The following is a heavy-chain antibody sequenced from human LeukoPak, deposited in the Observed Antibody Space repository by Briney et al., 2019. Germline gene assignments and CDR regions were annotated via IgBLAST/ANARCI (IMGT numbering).Heavy chain of an antibody. CDR2: ISGSGGNT. CDR3: AKELVGWSTVDY. CDR1: GFTFSSHA. Sequence: QAGGSLRLSCAASGFTFSSHALSWVRQAPGKGLEWISAISGSGGNTYYADSVKGRFIISRDNSKRPLHLQMNSLRAEDTAIYYCAKELVGWSTVDYWGQGTLVTVSS. V-gene: IGHV3-23*01. D-gene: IGHD6-19*01. J-gene: IGHJ4*02.